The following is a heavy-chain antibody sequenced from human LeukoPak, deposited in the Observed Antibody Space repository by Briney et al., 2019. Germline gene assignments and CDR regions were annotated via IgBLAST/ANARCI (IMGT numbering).Heavy chain of an antibody. CDR3: ARSHSSGWYDVYFDY. CDR2: INHSGST. D-gene: IGHD6-19*01. CDR1: GGSFSGYY. J-gene: IGHJ4*02. V-gene: IGHV4-34*01. Sequence: SETLSLTCAVYGGSFSGYYWSWIRQPPGKGLEWIGEINHSGSTNYNPSLKSRVTISVDTSKNQFSLKLSSVTAADTAVYYCARSHSSGWYDVYFDYWGQGTLVTVSS.